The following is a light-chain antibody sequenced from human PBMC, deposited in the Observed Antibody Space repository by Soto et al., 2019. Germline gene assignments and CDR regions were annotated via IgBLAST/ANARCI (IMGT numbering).Light chain of an antibody. CDR1: SSDVGSYNL. Sequence: QSALTQPASVSGSPGQSITISCTGTSSDVGSYNLVSWYQQRPGKAPKFMIYEGTKRPSGISNRFSGSKSGNTASLTISGLQAEDEADYYCCSYAGSRHYVFVTGTKLTVL. CDR2: EGT. J-gene: IGLJ1*01. CDR3: CSYAGSRHYV. V-gene: IGLV2-23*01.